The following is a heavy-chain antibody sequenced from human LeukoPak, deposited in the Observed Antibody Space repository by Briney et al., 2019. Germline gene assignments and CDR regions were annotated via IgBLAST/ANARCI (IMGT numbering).Heavy chain of an antibody. Sequence: ASVTVSCKASGYTFTSYGISWVRQAPGQGLEWMGWISAYNGNTNYAQKLQGRVTMTTDTSTSTAYMELRSLRSDDTAVYYCARDSGLTDYYYGMDVWGQGTTVTVSS. CDR2: ISAYNGNT. CDR3: ARDSGLTDYYYGMDV. J-gene: IGHJ6*02. CDR1: GYTFTSYG. D-gene: IGHD3-10*01. V-gene: IGHV1-18*01.